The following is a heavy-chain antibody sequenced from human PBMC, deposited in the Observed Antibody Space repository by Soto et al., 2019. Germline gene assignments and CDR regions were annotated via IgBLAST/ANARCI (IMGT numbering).Heavy chain of an antibody. CDR2: IKQDGSET. D-gene: IGHD3-10*01. CDR1: GFTFSNYW. V-gene: IGHV3-7*01. CDR3: ARALVNGGDY. Sequence: EVQLVESGGGLVQPGGSLRLSCAASGFTFSNYWMTWVRQAPGKGLEWVANIKQDGSETNFVDSVKGRFTISRDNAKNSLYLQMNSLRAEDTAVYYCARALVNGGDYWGQGTLVIVS. J-gene: IGHJ4*02.